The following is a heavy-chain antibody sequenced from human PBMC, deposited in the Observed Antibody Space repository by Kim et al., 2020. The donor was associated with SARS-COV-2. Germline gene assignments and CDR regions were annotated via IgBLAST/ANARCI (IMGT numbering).Heavy chain of an antibody. CDR2: ISSSSSYI. V-gene: IGHV3-21*01. Sequence: GGSLRLSCAASGFTFSSYSMNWVRQAPGKGLEWVSSISSSSSYIYYADSVKGRFTISRDNAKNSLYLQMNSLRAEDTAVYYCARDSGHYYGSGSQYWGQGTLVTVSS. CDR1: GFTFSSYS. D-gene: IGHD3-10*01. CDR3: ARDSGHYYGSGSQY. J-gene: IGHJ4*02.